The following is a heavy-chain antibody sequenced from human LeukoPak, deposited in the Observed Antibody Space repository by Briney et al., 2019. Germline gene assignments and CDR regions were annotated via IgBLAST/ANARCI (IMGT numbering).Heavy chain of an antibody. V-gene: IGHV1-2*06. CDR1: GYTYTGYY. CDR2: INPNSGGT. CDR3: ARDPGDHAFDI. Sequence: ASVKVSCKASGYTYTGYYMHWVRQAPGQGLEWMGRINPNSGGTNYAQKFQGRVTMTRDTSISTPYMELSRLRSDDTAVYYCARDPGDHAFDIWGQGTMVTVSS. D-gene: IGHD7-27*01. J-gene: IGHJ3*02.